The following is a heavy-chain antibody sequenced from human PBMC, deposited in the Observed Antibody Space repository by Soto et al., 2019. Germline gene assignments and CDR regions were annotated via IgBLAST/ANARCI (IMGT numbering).Heavy chain of an antibody. D-gene: IGHD6-6*01. CDR1: GFTFSDHG. CDR2: ISGSVGST. CDR3: AKDRTIAARNYDE. Sequence: EVQLLESGGGLVQPGGSLRLSCVGSGFTFSDHGMSWVRQAPGKGLEWVSAISGSVGSTFYADSVKGRSTISRDNSKNTLYLQMNSLRDEDTAVYYCAKDRTIAARNYDEWGQGVLVTVSS. J-gene: IGHJ4*02. V-gene: IGHV3-23*01.